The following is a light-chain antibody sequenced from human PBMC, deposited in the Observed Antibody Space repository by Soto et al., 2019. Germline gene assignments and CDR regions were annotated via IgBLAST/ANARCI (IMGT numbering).Light chain of an antibody. CDR2: DAS. Sequence: EIVVTRSPATLSLSPGERATLSCRTSQSVSSYFAWYQQKPGRAPRLLIYDASSRATGIPARFIGSGSGTDFTLTISSLEPEDFAVYYCQQRSNWPITFGQGTKVDIK. J-gene: IGKJ1*01. V-gene: IGKV3-11*01. CDR3: QQRSNWPIT. CDR1: QSVSSY.